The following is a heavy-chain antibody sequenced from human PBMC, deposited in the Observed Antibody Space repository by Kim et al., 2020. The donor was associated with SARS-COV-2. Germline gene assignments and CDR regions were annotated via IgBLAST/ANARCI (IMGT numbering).Heavy chain of an antibody. D-gene: IGHD4-17*01. CDR3: ARDRFATTVSIYPYYYGMDV. Sequence: FTISRDNSKNTLYLQMNSLRAEDTAVYYCARDRFATTVSIYPYYYGMDVWGQGTTVTVSS. J-gene: IGHJ6*02. V-gene: IGHV3-30*07.